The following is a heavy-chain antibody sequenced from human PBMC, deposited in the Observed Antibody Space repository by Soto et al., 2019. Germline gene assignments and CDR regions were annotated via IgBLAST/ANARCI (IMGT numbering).Heavy chain of an antibody. CDR3: ARESGV. V-gene: IGHV4-59*01. J-gene: IGHJ4*02. Sequence: CIRQPPGKGLEWIVYIYSDGSTNYNPSLKSRVTLSVDTSKKQFSLRLSSVTAADTAVYYCARESGVWGQGTMVTVSS. CDR2: IYSDGST. D-gene: IGHD3-10*01.